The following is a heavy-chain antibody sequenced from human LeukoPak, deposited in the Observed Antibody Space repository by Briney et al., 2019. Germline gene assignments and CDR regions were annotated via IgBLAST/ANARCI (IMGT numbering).Heavy chain of an antibody. D-gene: IGHD3-22*01. CDR3: ARDPTINYYDSSGYSDAFDI. V-gene: IGHV1-18*01. CDR1: GYTFTNYG. Sequence: ASVKVSCKASGYTFTNYGITWVRQAPGQGLEWMGWISAYNGNTNYAQKLQGRVTMTTDTSTSTAYMELRSLRSDDTAVYYCARDPTINYYDSSGYSDAFDIWGQGTMVTVSS. CDR2: ISAYNGNT. J-gene: IGHJ3*02.